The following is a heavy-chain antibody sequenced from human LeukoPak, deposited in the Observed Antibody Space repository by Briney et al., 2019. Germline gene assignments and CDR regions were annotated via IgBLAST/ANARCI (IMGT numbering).Heavy chain of an antibody. D-gene: IGHD1-26*01. Sequence: GGSLRLSCAASGFTFSSYAMSWVRQAPGKGLEWVSAISGSGGSTYYAGSVKGRFTISRDNSKNTLYLQMNSLRAEDTAVYYCANPLGGSGSYSVDYWGQGTLVTVSS. CDR1: GFTFSSYA. J-gene: IGHJ4*02. V-gene: IGHV3-23*01. CDR3: ANPLGGSGSYSVDY. CDR2: ISGSGGST.